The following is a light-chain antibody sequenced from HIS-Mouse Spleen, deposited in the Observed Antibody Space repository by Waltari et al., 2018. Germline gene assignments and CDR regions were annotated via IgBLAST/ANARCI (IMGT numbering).Light chain of an antibody. CDR1: NIGSKR. CDR3: QVWDSSSDHVV. Sequence: SYVLTQPPSVSVTPGNSARITCGGSNIGSKRVDWYQQKPGQAPELVVYDDSDRHSGIPERFSGSNSGNTATMTISRVEAGDEADYYCQVWDSSSDHVVFGGGTKLTVL. V-gene: IGLV3-21*03. J-gene: IGLJ2*01. CDR2: DDS.